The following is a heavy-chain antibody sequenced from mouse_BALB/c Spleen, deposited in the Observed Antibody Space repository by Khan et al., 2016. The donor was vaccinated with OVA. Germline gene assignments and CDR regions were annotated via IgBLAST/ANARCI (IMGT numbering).Heavy chain of an antibody. CDR2: IRYDGSN. J-gene: IGHJ1*01. V-gene: IGHV3-6*02. Sequence: EVQLVESGPGLVKPSQSLSLTCSVTGYSITSAYCWNWIRQFPGNKLEWMGYIRYDGSNNYNPSLKNRISIPRDTSKNQVFLKVKSENTEDTATDYGARGGVVVPDWDFDVWGAGTTVTVAS. CDR3: ARGGVVVPDWDFDV. CDR1: GYSITSAYC. D-gene: IGHD1-1*01.